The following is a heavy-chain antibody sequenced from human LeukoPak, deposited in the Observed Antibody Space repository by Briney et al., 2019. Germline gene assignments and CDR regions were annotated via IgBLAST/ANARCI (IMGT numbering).Heavy chain of an antibody. CDR3: ASRIVGATPSLYYYGMDV. CDR1: GGSFSGYY. J-gene: IGHJ6*02. V-gene: IGHV4-34*01. D-gene: IGHD1-26*01. Sequence: SETLSLTCAVYGGSFSGYYWSWIRQPPGKGLEWIGEINHSGSTNYNPSLKSRVTISVDTSKNQFSLKLSSVTAADTAAYYCASRIVGATPSLYYYGMDVWGQGTTVTVSS. CDR2: INHSGST.